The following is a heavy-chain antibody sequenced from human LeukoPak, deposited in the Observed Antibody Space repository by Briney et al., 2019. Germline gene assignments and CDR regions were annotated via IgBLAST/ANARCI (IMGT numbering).Heavy chain of an antibody. J-gene: IGHJ4*02. Sequence: SETLSLTCAVYGGSFSGYYWSWIRHPSGKRLEWIGEINHSGSTNYNPSLKSRVTISVDTSKNQFSLKLSSVTAADTAVYYCARGGYAVDYWGQGTLVTVSS. CDR1: GGSFSGYY. V-gene: IGHV4-34*01. D-gene: IGHD5-18*01. CDR3: ARGGYAVDY. CDR2: INHSGST.